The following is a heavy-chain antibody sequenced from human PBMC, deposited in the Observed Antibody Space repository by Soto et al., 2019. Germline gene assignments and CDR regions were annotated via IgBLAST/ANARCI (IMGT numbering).Heavy chain of an antibody. D-gene: IGHD2-8*01. Sequence: QVQLQESGPGLVKPSQTLSLTCTVSGGSISSGDYYWSWIRQPPGKGLEWIGYIYYSGSTYYNPSLRGRVIISVDTSKNPFSLKLSSVTAADTAVYYCATSGFCANGVRSPLFDPWGQGTLVTVSS. V-gene: IGHV4-30-4*01. CDR2: IYYSGST. CDR3: ATSGFCANGVRSPLFDP. J-gene: IGHJ5*02. CDR1: GGSISSGDYY.